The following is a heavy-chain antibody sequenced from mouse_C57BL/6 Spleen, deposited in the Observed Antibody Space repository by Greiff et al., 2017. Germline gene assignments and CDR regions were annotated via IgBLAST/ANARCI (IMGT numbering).Heavy chain of an antibody. J-gene: IGHJ1*03. CDR2: IDPENGDT. Sequence: VQLKESGAELVRPGASVKLSCTASGFNIKDDYMHWVKQWPEQGLEWIGWIDPENGDTEYASKFQGKATITADTSSNTAYLQLSSLTSEDTAVYYCTTGTNFDVWGTGTTVTVSS. D-gene: IGHD3-3*01. V-gene: IGHV14-4*01. CDR1: GFNIKDDY. CDR3: TTGTNFDV.